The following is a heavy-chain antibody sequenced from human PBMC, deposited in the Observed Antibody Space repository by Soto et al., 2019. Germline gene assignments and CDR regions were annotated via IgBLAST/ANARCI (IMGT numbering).Heavy chain of an antibody. CDR2: INHSGTT. CDR1: GGSFSGYY. Sequence: QVQLQQWGAGLLKPWVTLSLTCAVYGGSFSGYYWNWIRQTPGKGLEWIGEINHSGTTNYNPSLRSRVTISVDTSRNQFSLKLTSMTAADTAVYFCAGGIVADFDYWGQGTLATVSS. D-gene: IGHD5-12*01. V-gene: IGHV4-34*01. J-gene: IGHJ4*02. CDR3: AGGIVADFDY.